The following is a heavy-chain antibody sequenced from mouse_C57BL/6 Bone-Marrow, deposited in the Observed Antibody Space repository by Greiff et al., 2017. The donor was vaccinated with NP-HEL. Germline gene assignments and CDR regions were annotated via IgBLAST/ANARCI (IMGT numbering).Heavy chain of an antibody. V-gene: IGHV3-8*01. Sequence: VQLKQSGPGLAKPSQTLSLTCSVTGYSITSDYWNWIRKFPGNKLEYMGYISYSGSTYYNPSLKSRISITRDTSKNQYYLQLNSVTTEDTATYYCARGIFSSYGYFDVWGTGTTVTVSS. CDR2: ISYSGST. CDR1: GYSITSDY. J-gene: IGHJ1*03. D-gene: IGHD1-1*01. CDR3: ARGIFSSYGYFDV.